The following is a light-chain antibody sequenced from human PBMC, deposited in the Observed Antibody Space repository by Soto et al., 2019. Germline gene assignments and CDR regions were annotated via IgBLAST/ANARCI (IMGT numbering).Light chain of an antibody. Sequence: QSVLTQPPSASGSPGQSVTISCTGTKSDIGVYDFVSWYQHHPGKAPRLIIYEVVQRPSGVPDRFSGSKSGNTASLTVSGLQAADEADYFCESYAGSNTYVFGSGTKGTVL. CDR2: EVV. CDR3: ESYAGSNTYV. J-gene: IGLJ1*01. CDR1: KSDIGVYDF. V-gene: IGLV2-8*01.